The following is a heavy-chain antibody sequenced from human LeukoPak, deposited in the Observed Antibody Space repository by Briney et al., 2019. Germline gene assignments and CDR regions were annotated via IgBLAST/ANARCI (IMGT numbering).Heavy chain of an antibody. D-gene: IGHD3-22*01. J-gene: IGHJ3*01. CDR2: TRNKANSYTT. Sequence: PGGSLRLSCAASGFTFSDHYMDWVRQAPGKGLEWVGRTRNKANSYTTEYAASVKGRFTISRDDSKNSLYLQMNSLRAEDTAVYYCAKAGVNYDSSGYYSWGQGTMVTVSS. CDR1: GFTFSDHY. CDR3: AKAGVNYDSSGYYS. V-gene: IGHV3-72*01.